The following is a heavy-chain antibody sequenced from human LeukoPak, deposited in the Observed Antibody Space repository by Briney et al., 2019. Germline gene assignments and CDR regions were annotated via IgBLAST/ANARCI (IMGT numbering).Heavy chain of an antibody. CDR3: ARDLNYYGSGSYHAFDI. CDR1: GFTFSSYS. D-gene: IGHD3-10*01. CDR2: ISSSSSYR. V-gene: IGHV3-21*01. Sequence: GSLRLSCSASGFTFSSYSMNWVRQAPGKGLEWVSSISSSSSYRYYADSVKGRFTISRDNAKNSLYLQMNSLRAEDTAMYYCARDLNYYGSGSYHAFDIWGQGTMVAVSS. J-gene: IGHJ3*02.